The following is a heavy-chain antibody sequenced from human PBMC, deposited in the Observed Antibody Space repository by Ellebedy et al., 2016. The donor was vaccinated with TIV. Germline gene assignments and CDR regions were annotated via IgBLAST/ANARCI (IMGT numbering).Heavy chain of an antibody. CDR3: ARDRHVDRGDCLDY. CDR1: GFIFSNYG. V-gene: IGHV3-33*01. Sequence: GESLKISCAASGFIFSNYGMHWVRQAPGKGLEWVAFIWYDGSNTYYADSVKGRFTISRDNSRNTAYLQMNSLGAEDTAVFYCARDRHVDRGDCLDYWGQGTLVTVSS. CDR2: IWYDGSNT. J-gene: IGHJ4*02. D-gene: IGHD2-21*02.